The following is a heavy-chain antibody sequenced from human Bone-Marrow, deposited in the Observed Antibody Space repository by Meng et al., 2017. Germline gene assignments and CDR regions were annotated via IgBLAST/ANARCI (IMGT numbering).Heavy chain of an antibody. Sequence: QVQLRQWGAGLLKPSETLSLHCAVYGGSFSGFYWNWFRQPPGKGLEWIAEINHSGSTNINPSLKSRVTILADTSKNQFSLKVRSVTAADTAVYYCAREAYSTSLSSATGFDYWGQGTLVTVSS. J-gene: IGHJ4*02. CDR2: INHSGST. V-gene: IGHV4-34*01. D-gene: IGHD6-13*01. CDR3: AREAYSTSLSSATGFDY. CDR1: GGSFSGFY.